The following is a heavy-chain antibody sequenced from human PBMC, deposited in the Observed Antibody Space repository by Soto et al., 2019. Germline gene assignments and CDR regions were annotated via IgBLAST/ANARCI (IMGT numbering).Heavy chain of an antibody. J-gene: IGHJ6*02. CDR1: GFTVSSNY. Sequence: GGSLRLSCAASGFTVSSNYMSWVRQAPGKGLEWVSVIYSGGSTYYADSVKGRFTISRDNSKNTLYLQMNSLRAEDTAVYYCARDLYDFWSGYYDSYYYYGMDVWGQGTTVTVSS. D-gene: IGHD3-3*01. CDR3: ARDLYDFWSGYYDSYYYYGMDV. CDR2: IYSGGST. V-gene: IGHV3-53*01.